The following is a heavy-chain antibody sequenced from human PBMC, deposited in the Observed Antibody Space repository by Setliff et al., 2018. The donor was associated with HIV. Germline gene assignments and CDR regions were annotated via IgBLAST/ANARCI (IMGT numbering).Heavy chain of an antibody. Sequence: SETLSLTCIVSGGSISSSSYYWGWIRQPPGKGLERIGTVYYSGSTYYNPSLKSRVTISVDTSENQFSLKLRSVTAADTAVYYCARVSCSSWYSIPRYYYYSMDVWGNGTTVTVSS. V-gene: IGHV4-39*07. D-gene: IGHD6-13*01. CDR3: ARVSCSSWYSIPRYYYYSMDV. CDR1: GGSISSSSYY. CDR2: VYYSGST. J-gene: IGHJ6*03.